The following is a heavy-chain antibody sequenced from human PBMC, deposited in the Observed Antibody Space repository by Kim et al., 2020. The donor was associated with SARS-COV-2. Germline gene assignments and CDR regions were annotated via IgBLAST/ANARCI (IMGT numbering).Heavy chain of an antibody. J-gene: IGHJ4*02. CDR3: AKDQSSVAAAGTGQGY. CDR1: GFTFSSYA. V-gene: IGHV3-23*01. Sequence: GGSLRLSCAASGFTFSSYAMSWVRQAPGKGLEWVSAISGSGGSTYYADSVKGRFTNSRDNSKNTLYLQMNSLRAEDTAVYYCAKDQSSVAAAGTGQGYWGQGTLVTVSS. D-gene: IGHD6-13*01. CDR2: ISGSGGST.